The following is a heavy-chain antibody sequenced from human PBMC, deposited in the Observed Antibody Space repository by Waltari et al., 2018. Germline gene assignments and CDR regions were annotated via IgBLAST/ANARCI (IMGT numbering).Heavy chain of an antibody. CDR1: GFPFSSFV. CDR3: VREGYTSGWAGAFDY. V-gene: IGHV3-30-3*01. CDR2: VPGDGGIR. Sequence: QVQLVESGGGVVQPGRSLTLSCAASGFPFSSFVFHWVRQAPGRGLGWVALVPGDGGIRQYIDSVKGRFTISRDNAQNTVFLQMNSLRPEDTAIYYCVREGYTSGWAGAFDYWGQGTLVTVSS. D-gene: IGHD6-19*01. J-gene: IGHJ4*02.